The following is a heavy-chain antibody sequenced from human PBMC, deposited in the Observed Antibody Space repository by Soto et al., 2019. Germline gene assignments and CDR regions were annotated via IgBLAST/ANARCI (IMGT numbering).Heavy chain of an antibody. V-gene: IGHV1-18*04. Sequence: ASVKVSCKAAGYSFTSYGISWVRQAAGQGREWMGGISAYNRNPNYEKTLPERVTMTTDTSTSTAYMELRSLRFDATAVYFCARDKRAQANPYYSYGLDVWGLGTAVTVSS. CDR3: ARDKRAQANPYYSYGLDV. J-gene: IGHJ6*02. CDR1: GYSFTSYG. CDR2: ISAYNRNP.